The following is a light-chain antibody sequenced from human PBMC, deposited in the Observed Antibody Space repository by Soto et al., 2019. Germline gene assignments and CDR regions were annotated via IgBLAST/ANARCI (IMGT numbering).Light chain of an antibody. Sequence: QPASVSGSPGQSITISCTGTSSDVGGYNYVSWYQHHPGKAPKLMIFEVSNRPSGVSNRFSGSKSGNTASLTISGLQAEDEADYYCSSYTSSSTLVVFGGGTKVTVL. CDR2: EVS. J-gene: IGLJ2*01. V-gene: IGLV2-14*01. CDR1: SSDVGGYNY. CDR3: SSYTSSSTLVV.